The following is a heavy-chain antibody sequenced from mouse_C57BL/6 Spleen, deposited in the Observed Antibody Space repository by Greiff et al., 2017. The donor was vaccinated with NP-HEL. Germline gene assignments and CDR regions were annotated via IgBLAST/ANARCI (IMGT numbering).Heavy chain of an antibody. CDR1: GFNIKDDY. Sequence: VQLQQSGAELVRPGASVKLSCTASGFNIKDDYMHWVKQRPEQGLEGIGWIDPENGDTEYASKFQGKATITADTSSNTAYLQLSSLTSEDTAVYYCTTGYAMDYWGQGTSVTVSS. CDR2: IDPENGDT. CDR3: TTGYAMDY. V-gene: IGHV14-4*01. J-gene: IGHJ4*01.